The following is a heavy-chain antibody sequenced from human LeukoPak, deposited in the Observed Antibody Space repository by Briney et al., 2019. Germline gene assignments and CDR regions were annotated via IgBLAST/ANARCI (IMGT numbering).Heavy chain of an antibody. V-gene: IGHV1-2*02. D-gene: IGHD3-22*01. CDR1: GYTFTGDY. Sequence: ASVKVSCKASGYTFTGDYMHWVRQAPGPGLEWMGWINPNSGGTNYAQKFQGRVTMTRDTSIGTAYMELNRLRSDDTAVYYCARGSYDSSDFEYFHHWGQGTLVTVSS. CDR3: ARGSYDSSDFEYFHH. J-gene: IGHJ1*01. CDR2: INPNSGGT.